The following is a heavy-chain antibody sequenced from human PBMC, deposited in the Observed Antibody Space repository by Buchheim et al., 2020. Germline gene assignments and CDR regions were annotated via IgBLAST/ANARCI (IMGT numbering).Heavy chain of an antibody. Sequence: QVQLQESGPGLVKPSETLSVTCTVSGGSVSSGNYYWSWIRQPPGKGLEWIGYIYYSGSTNYSPSLKNRVTISVATSKDQFSLKLSSVTAADTAVYYCARTSIQYHFDSWGQGTL. CDR1: GGSVSSGNYY. J-gene: IGHJ4*02. CDR2: IYYSGST. D-gene: IGHD4-11*01. V-gene: IGHV4-61*01. CDR3: ARTSIQYHFDS.